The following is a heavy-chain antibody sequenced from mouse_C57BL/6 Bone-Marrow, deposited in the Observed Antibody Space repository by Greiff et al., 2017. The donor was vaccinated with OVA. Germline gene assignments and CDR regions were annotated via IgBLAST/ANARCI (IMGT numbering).Heavy chain of an antibody. CDR1: GYSITSGYY. D-gene: IGHD1-1*02. J-gene: IGHJ3*01. CDR2: ISYDGSN. V-gene: IGHV3-6*01. Sequence: EVKLMESGPGLVKPSQSLSLTCSVTGYSITSGYYWNWIRQFPGNKLEWMGYISYDGSNNYNPSLKNRISITRDTSKNQFFLKLNSVTTEDTATYYCARDWWYLAYWGQGTLVTVSA. CDR3: ARDWWYLAY.